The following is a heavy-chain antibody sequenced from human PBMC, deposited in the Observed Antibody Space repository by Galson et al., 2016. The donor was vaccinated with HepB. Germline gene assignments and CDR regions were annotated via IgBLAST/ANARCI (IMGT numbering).Heavy chain of an antibody. Sequence: SLRLSCAVSGFTFSNYAMHWVRQAPGKGLEWVAVTDGTNKYYADSVKGRFTISRDDSKSTLYLQMNSLRVEDTAVYYCARVGVIPYYYYGMDVWGQGTMVIVSS. V-gene: IGHV3-30-3*01. CDR2: TDGTNK. J-gene: IGHJ6*01. D-gene: IGHD3-10*01. CDR3: ARVGVIPYYYYGMDV. CDR1: GFTFSNYA.